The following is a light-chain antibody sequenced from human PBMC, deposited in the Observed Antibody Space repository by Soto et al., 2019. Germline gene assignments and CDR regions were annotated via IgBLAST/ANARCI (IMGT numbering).Light chain of an antibody. CDR1: QSVSSSF. CDR3: QQFYSSPWT. CDR2: CAS. V-gene: IGKV3-20*01. Sequence: EIVLTQSPGTLSLSPGERATLSCRASQSVSSSFLAWYQQKPGQAPRLLIYCASNRATGIPDRFSGSGSGTDLTLTISRLEPEDFAVYYCQQFYSSPWTFCQGTKVQIK. J-gene: IGKJ1*01.